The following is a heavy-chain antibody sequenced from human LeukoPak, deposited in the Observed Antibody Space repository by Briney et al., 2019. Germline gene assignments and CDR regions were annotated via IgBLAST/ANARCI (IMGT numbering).Heavy chain of an antibody. CDR1: GGSISSGGYY. CDR2: IYHSGST. CDR3: ATSAGTFNWFDP. J-gene: IGHJ5*02. V-gene: IGHV4-30-2*01. Sequence: PSETLSLTCTVSGGSISSGGYYWSWIRQPPGKGLEWIGYIYHSGSTYYNPSLKSRVTISVDRSKNQFSLKLSSVAAADTAVYYCATSAGTFNWFDPWGQGTLVTVSS. D-gene: IGHD1/OR15-1a*01.